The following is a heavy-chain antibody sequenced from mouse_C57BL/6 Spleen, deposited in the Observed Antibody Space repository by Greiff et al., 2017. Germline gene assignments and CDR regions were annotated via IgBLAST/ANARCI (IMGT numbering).Heavy chain of an antibody. J-gene: IGHJ4*01. CDR3: ENRITTVVGDAMDY. CDR1: GYSFTDYN. V-gene: IGHV1-39*01. D-gene: IGHD1-1*01. CDR2: INPNYGTT. Sequence: VQLQQSGPELVKPGASVKISCKASGYSFTDYNMNWVKQSNGKSLEWIGVINPNYGTTSYNQKFKGKATLTVDQSSSTAYMQLNSLTSADSAVYYCENRITTVVGDAMDYWGQGTSVTVSS.